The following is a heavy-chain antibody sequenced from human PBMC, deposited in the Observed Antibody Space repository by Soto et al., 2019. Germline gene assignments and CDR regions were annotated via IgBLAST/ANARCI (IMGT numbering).Heavy chain of an antibody. Sequence: QVQLVESGGGVVQPGRSLRLSCAASGFTFSSYAMHWVRQAPGKGLEWVAVISYDGSNKYYADSVKGRFTISRDNSKNTLYLQMNSLRAEDTAVYYCAREGIVGATIPFDPRGQGTLVTVSS. V-gene: IGHV3-30-3*01. CDR2: ISYDGSNK. J-gene: IGHJ5*02. CDR3: AREGIVGATIPFDP. D-gene: IGHD1-26*01. CDR1: GFTFSSYA.